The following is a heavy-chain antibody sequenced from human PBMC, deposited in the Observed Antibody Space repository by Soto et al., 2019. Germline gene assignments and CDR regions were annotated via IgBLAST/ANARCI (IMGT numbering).Heavy chain of an antibody. D-gene: IGHD4-17*01. Sequence: GGSLRLSCAASGFTFSSYGMHWVRQAPGKGLEWVAVISYDGSNKYYADSVKGRFTISRDNSKNTLYLQMNSLRAEDTAVYYCAKDYGDYVTLDYWGQGTLVTVSS. CDR1: GFTFSSYG. CDR2: ISYDGSNK. CDR3: AKDYGDYVTLDY. V-gene: IGHV3-30*18. J-gene: IGHJ4*02.